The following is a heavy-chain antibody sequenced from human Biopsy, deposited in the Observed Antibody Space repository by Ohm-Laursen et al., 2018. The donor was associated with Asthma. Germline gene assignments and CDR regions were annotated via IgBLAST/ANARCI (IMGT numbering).Heavy chain of an antibody. CDR2: INAGNGNT. Sequence: ASVKISCKASGYTFINYAIHWVRQAPGQRLEWMGWINAGNGNTMYSQKFQGRVTITRDTSASTAYMDLSSLRSEDTAVYYCARTYYDFLTGQVNDAFDIWGQGTVVTVSS. CDR1: GYTFINYA. V-gene: IGHV1-3*01. J-gene: IGHJ3*02. D-gene: IGHD3-9*01. CDR3: ARTYYDFLTGQVNDAFDI.